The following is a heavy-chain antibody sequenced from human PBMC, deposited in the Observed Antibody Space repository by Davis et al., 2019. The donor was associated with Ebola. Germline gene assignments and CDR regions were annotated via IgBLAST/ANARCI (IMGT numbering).Heavy chain of an antibody. CDR3: AREKGYYGMDV. CDR2: IRSKANSYAT. CDR1: GFTFSGSA. Sequence: GGSLRLSCAASGFTFSGSAMHWVRQASGKGLEWVGRIRSKANSYATAYAASVQGRFTISRDDSKNTAYLQMNSLRAEDTAVYYCAREKGYYGMDVWGQGTTVTVSS. V-gene: IGHV3-73*01. J-gene: IGHJ6*02.